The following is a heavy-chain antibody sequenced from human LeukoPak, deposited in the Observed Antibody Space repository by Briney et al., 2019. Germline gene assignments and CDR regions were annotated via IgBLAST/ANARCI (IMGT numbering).Heavy chain of an antibody. Sequence: PGGSLRLSCAASGFTFSSYSMNWVRQAPGKGLEWVSSISSSSSYIYYADSVKGRFTISRDNAKNSLYLQMNSLRAEDTAVYYCARGGEYYDSSGYPNPETLFDYWGQGTLVTVSS. CDR2: ISSSSSYI. CDR3: ARGGEYYDSSGYPNPETLFDY. CDR1: GFTFSSYS. J-gene: IGHJ4*02. V-gene: IGHV3-21*04. D-gene: IGHD3-22*01.